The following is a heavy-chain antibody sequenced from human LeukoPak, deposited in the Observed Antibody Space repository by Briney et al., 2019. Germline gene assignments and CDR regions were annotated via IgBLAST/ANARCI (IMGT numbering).Heavy chain of an antibody. CDR1: GGSISSYY. CDR2: IYYSGST. Sequence: SETLSLTCTVSGGSISSYYWSWIRQLPGKGLEWIGYIYYSGSTNYNPSLKSRVTISVDTSKNQFSLKLSSVTAADTAVYYCARDIAAAGTGPLDFGYWGQGTLVTVSS. V-gene: IGHV4-59*01. D-gene: IGHD6-13*01. CDR3: ARDIAAAGTGPLDFGY. J-gene: IGHJ4*02.